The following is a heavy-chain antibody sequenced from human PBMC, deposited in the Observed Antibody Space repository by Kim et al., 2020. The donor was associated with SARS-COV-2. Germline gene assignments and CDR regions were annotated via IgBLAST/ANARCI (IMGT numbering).Heavy chain of an antibody. CDR3: AKDSVYYDSSGYYEDPYFDY. CDR1: GFTFSSYG. J-gene: IGHJ4*02. V-gene: IGHV3-33*06. Sequence: GGSLRLSCAASGFTFSSYGMHWVRQAPGKGLEWVAVIWYDGSNKYYADSVKGRFTISRDNSKNTLYLQMNSLRAEDTAVYYCAKDSVYYDSSGYYEDPYFDYWGQGTLVTVSS. D-gene: IGHD3-22*01. CDR2: IWYDGSNK.